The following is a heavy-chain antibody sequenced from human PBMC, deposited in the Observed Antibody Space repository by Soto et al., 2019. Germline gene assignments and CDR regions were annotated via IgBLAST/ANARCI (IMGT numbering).Heavy chain of an antibody. J-gene: IGHJ4*02. D-gene: IGHD3-22*01. V-gene: IGHV3-64D*08. CDR3: VKEDSSGYSGPHFDY. Sequence: GGSLRLSCSASGFTFSSYAMHWVRQAPGKGLEYVSAISSNGGSTYYADSVKGRFTTSRDNSKNTLYLQMSSLRAEDTAVYYCVKEDSSGYSGPHFDYWGQGTLVTVSS. CDR2: ISSNGGST. CDR1: GFTFSSYA.